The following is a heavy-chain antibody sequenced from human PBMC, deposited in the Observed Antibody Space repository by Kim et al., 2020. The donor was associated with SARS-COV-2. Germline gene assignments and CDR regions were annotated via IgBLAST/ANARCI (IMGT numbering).Heavy chain of an antibody. D-gene: IGHD2-21*02. Sequence: ASVKVSCKASGYTFTSYGISWVRQAPGQGLEWMGWISAYNGNTNYAQKLQGRVTMTTDTSTSTAYMELRSLRSDDTAVYYCARDRFTRGDNVALWAYWGQGTLVTVSS. CDR3: ARDRFTRGDNVALWAY. CDR1: GYTFTSYG. V-gene: IGHV1-18*04. J-gene: IGHJ4*02. CDR2: ISAYNGNT.